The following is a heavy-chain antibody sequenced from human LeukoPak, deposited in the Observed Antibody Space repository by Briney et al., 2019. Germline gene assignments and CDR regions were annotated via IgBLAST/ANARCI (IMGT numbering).Heavy chain of an antibody. CDR3: ARDQRGYCSGGSCKTSYYYYYMDV. CDR1: GFTFSSYS. D-gene: IGHD2-15*01. V-gene: IGHV3-21*01. Sequence: GGSLRLSCAACGFTFSSYSMNWVRQAPGKGLEWVSSISSSSSYIYYADSVKGRFTISRDNAKNSLYLQMNSLRAEDTAVYYCARDQRGYCSGGSCKTSYYYYYMDVWGKGTTVTVSS. J-gene: IGHJ6*03. CDR2: ISSSSSYI.